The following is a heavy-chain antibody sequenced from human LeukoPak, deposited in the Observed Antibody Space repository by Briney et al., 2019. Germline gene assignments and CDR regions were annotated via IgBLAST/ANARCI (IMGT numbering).Heavy chain of an antibody. CDR3: AKDSGVVPAAHMDV. CDR2: IRYDGSNK. CDR1: GFTFSSYG. D-gene: IGHD2-2*01. V-gene: IGHV3-30*02. Sequence: GGSLRLSCAASGFTFSSYGMHWVRQAPGKGLEWVAFIRYDGSNKYYADSVKGRFTISRDNSKNTLYLQMNSLRAEDTAVYYCAKDSGVVPAAHMDVWGKGTTVTVSS. J-gene: IGHJ6*03.